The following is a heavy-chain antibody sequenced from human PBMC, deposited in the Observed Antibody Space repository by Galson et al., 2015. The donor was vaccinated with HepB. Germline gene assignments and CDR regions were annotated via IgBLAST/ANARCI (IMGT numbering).Heavy chain of an antibody. J-gene: IGHJ6*02. Sequence: SLRLSCAASGFTFSSYAMSWVRQAPGKGLEWVSAISGSGGSTYYADSVKGRFTISRDNSKNTLYLQMNSLGAEDTAVYYCARTPGNPYYNGMDVWGQGTTVTVSS. CDR1: GFTFSSYA. V-gene: IGHV3-23*01. CDR2: ISGSGGST. D-gene: IGHD4-23*01. CDR3: ARTPGNPYYNGMDV.